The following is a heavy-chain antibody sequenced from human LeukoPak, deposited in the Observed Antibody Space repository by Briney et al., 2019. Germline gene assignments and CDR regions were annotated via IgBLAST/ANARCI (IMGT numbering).Heavy chain of an antibody. CDR3: ARRLTQYDCFDP. CDR2: TYYRSTWYN. CDR1: GDSVSSNSVT. J-gene: IGHJ5*02. V-gene: IGHV6-1*01. D-gene: IGHD2-2*01. Sequence: SQTLSLTCAISGDSVSSNSVTWNWIRQSPLRGLEWLGRTYYRSTWYNDYAVSVRGRITVNPDTSKNQFSLHLNSVTPEDTAVYYCARRLTQYDCFDPWGQGILVTVSP.